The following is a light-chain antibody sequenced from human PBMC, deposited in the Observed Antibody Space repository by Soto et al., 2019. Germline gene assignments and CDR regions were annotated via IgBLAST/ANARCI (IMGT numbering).Light chain of an antibody. V-gene: IGKV1-33*01. Sequence: DIQMTQSPASLSASVGDRVTITCQASQDIRKYLSWYQQKPGRAPKLLIYGASYLETGVPSRFSGSGYATDFTFTISSLQPEDIATYYCQHYDHLPPFTFGPGTKVAI. CDR3: QHYDHLPPFT. J-gene: IGKJ3*01. CDR2: GAS. CDR1: QDIRKY.